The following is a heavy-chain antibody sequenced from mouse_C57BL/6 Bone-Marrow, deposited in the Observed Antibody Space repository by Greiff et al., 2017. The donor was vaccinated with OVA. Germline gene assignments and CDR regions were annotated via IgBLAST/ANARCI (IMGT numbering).Heavy chain of an antibody. Sequence: VQLQQSGAELVRPGASVKLSCTASGFNITDYYMHWVKQRPDQGLEWIGRIDPEDGDTEYAPKFQGKATMTADTSSNTAYLQLSSLTSEDTAVYYCTTDALDGYFLYYYAMDYWGQGTSVTVSS. J-gene: IGHJ4*01. V-gene: IGHV14-1*01. D-gene: IGHD2-3*01. CDR3: TTDALDGYFLYYYAMDY. CDR1: GFNITDYY. CDR2: IDPEDGDT.